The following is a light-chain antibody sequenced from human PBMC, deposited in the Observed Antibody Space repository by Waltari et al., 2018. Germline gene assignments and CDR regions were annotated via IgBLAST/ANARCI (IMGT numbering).Light chain of an antibody. V-gene: IGLV2-23*02. CDR3: CSYTGSYTLA. J-gene: IGLJ3*02. CDR1: SSDIGSYSL. Sequence: QSALTQPVSVSGSPGQSITISCPGTSSDIGSYSLVSWYQHHPGKAPKLIVYDVSERPPGISSRFSGSKAGNTAALAISGLQAEDEADYYCCSYTGSYTLAFGGGTNLIVL. CDR2: DVS.